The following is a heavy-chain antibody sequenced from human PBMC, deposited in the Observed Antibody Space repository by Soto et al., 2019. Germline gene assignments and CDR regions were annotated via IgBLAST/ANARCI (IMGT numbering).Heavy chain of an antibody. V-gene: IGHV3-23*01. Sequence: GWSVRLSCAASGFTFSSYAMSWVRQAPGKGLEWVSAISGSGGSTYYADSVKGRFTISRDNSKNSVYLEMSSLRVEDTAVYYCARERQVVQDWIDRCGRGTQGPGYS. J-gene: IGHJ5*02. CDR3: ARERQVVQDWIDR. CDR1: GFTFSSYA. CDR2: ISGSGGST. D-gene: IGHD2-15*01.